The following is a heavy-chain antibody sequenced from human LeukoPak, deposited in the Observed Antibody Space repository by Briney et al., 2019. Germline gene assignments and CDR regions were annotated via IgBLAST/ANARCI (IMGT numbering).Heavy chain of an antibody. V-gene: IGHV3-30*18. J-gene: IGHJ1*01. Sequence: PGGSLRLSCAASGFTFSSYGMHWVRQAPGKGLEWVAVISYDGSNKYYADSVKGRFTISRDNSKSTLYLQVNSLRAEDTAVYYCVKDRIVGAPSEGYWGQGTLVTVSS. CDR1: GFTFSSYG. CDR2: ISYDGSNK. D-gene: IGHD1-26*01. CDR3: VKDRIVGAPSEGY.